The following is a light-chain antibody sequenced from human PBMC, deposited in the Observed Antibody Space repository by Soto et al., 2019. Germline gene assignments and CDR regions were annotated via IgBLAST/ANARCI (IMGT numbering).Light chain of an antibody. CDR3: GSSTSSSVI. CDR2: DVS. CDR1: SSDVGDNNY. V-gene: IGLV2-14*03. J-gene: IGLJ2*01. Sequence: QSALTQPDSVSGSPGQSITISCTGTSSDVGDNNYVSWYQQHPGKAPKLLIYDVSKRPSGVSNLFSGSKSANTASLTISGLQAEDEADYYCGSSTSSSVIFGGGTQLTVL.